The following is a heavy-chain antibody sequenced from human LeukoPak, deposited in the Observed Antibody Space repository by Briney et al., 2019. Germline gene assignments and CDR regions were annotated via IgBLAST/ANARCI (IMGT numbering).Heavy chain of an antibody. V-gene: IGHV3-49*03. CDR2: IRSEASGGTT. D-gene: IGHD7-27*01. CDR1: GFTFGEYA. J-gene: IGHJ4*02. CDR3: TKGWGDY. Sequence: GRSLRLSWSTSGFTFGEYAMSWFRQAPGKGLELVGFIRSEASGGTTEHVASVKGRFTISRDDSEGLAYLQMTSLKIEDTAVYYCTKGWGDYWGRGTLVTVSS.